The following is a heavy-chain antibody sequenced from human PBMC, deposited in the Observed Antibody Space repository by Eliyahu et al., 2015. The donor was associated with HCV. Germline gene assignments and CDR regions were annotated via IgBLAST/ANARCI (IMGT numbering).Heavy chain of an antibody. CDR3: AKPPLWYGESDSDY. Sequence: EVRLXESGGALVQPGGSLRLXCAXSGLDFYNYAMTWVRXAPGKGLEWVSSIGXSGGMPYYADSVRGRFTISRDNSKNTVHLQMDSLRAEDTAVYYCAKPPLWYGESDSDYWGQGTLVTVSS. V-gene: IGHV3-23*01. J-gene: IGHJ4*02. D-gene: IGHD3-10*01. CDR2: IGXSGGMP. CDR1: GLDFYNYA.